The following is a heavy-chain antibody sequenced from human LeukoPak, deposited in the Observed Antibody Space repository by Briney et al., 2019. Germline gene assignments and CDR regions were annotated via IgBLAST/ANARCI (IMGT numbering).Heavy chain of an antibody. J-gene: IGHJ3*02. D-gene: IGHD1-14*01. Sequence: SETLSLTCTVSGGSITGYYWRWIRQPPGKGLEWIAYVRDNGESNYNPSLNSRVTKSVDTRNNQISLRLNFVTAADTAIYYCARQPAGTAAFDIWGLGTMVTVSS. CDR2: VRDNGES. CDR3: ARQPAGTAAFDI. V-gene: IGHV4-59*08. CDR1: GGSITGYY.